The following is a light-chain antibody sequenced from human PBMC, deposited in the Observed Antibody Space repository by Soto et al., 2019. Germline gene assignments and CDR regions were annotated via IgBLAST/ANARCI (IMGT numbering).Light chain of an antibody. V-gene: IGKV1-39*01. CDR2: AAS. J-gene: IGKJ4*01. CDR1: QSVSTY. CDR3: QQSYTSPLT. Sequence: DIQMTQSPSSLSASVGDRVTITCRASQSVSTYLNWYQQKPGKAPNLLIYAASSLQSGVPSRFSGGGSGTDFTLTISSLQPEDVATYYCQQSYTSPLTFGGGTKVDIK.